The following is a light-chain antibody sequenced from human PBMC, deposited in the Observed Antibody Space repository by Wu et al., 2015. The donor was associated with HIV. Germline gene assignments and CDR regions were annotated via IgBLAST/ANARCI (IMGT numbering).Light chain of an antibody. CDR1: QTITSSY. J-gene: IGKJ4*01. V-gene: IGKV3D-20*02. CDR3: QQRSNWPPLT. CDR2: GAS. Sequence: EIVLTQSPGTLSLSPGERATLSCRASQTITSSYLSWYQQKPGQAPRLLIYGASNRATGIPDRFSGSGSGTHFTLTISRLEPEDFAVYYCQQRSNWPPLTFGGGTKVEMK.